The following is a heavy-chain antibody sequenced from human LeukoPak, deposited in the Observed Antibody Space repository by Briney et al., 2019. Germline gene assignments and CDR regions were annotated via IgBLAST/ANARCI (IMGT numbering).Heavy chain of an antibody. J-gene: IGHJ4*02. D-gene: IGHD6-19*01. V-gene: IGHV3-72*01. CDR3: ARFPYSSGWTIEDY. Sequence: GGSLRLSCAASGFTFSDHYMDWVRQAPGKGLEWVGRIRNKANSYSTDYAASVKGRFTISRDDSKNSVYLQMNSLRAEDTAVYYCARFPYSSGWTIEDYWGQGTLVTVSS. CDR2: IRNKANSYST. CDR1: GFTFSDHY.